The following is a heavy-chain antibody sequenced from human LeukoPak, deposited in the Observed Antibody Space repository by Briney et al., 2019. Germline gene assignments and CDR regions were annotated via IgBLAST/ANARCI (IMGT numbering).Heavy chain of an antibody. CDR3: ARHLRGTWLQLRWIDP. J-gene: IGHJ5*02. D-gene: IGHD5-24*01. CDR1: GYTFTGYY. V-gene: IGHV1-2*02. Sequence: ASVKVSCKASGYTFTGYYMHWVRQAPGQGLEWMGWINPNSGGTNYAQKFQGRVTMTRDTSISTAYMELSRLRSDDTAVYYCARHLRGTWLQLRWIDPWGQGTLVTVSS. CDR2: INPNSGGT.